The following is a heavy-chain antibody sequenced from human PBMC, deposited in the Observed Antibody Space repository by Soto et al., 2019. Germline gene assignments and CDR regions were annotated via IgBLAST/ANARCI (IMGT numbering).Heavy chain of an antibody. CDR2: IRSKANSYAT. J-gene: IGHJ6*02. V-gene: IGHV3-73*01. CDR1: GFAFSGST. Sequence: GGSLKLSCAGSGFAFSGSTIHWVRQASGKGLEWVGRIRSKANSYATAYAAAVKGRFIVSRDDSKTTSYLQMDSLKIEDTAMYYCFRENHFSYHGMDVWGQGTTVTVSS. CDR3: FRENHFSYHGMDV.